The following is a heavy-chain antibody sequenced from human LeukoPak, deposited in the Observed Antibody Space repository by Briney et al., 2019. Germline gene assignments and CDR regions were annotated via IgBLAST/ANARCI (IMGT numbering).Heavy chain of an antibody. D-gene: IGHD2-15*01. CDR3: ASELTRYCSGGSCYYYYGMDV. J-gene: IGHJ6*02. V-gene: IGHV3-33*01. CDR1: GFTFSSYG. Sequence: GGSLRLSCAASGFTFSSYGMHWVRQAPGKGLEWVAVIWYDGSNKYYADSVKGRFTISRDNSKNTLYLQMNSLRAEDTAVYYCASELTRYCSGGSCYYYYGMDVWGQGTTVTVSS. CDR2: IWYDGSNK.